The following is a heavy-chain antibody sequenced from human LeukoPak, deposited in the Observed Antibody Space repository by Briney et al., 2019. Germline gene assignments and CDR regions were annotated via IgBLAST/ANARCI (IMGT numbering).Heavy chain of an antibody. V-gene: IGHV1-2*02. CDR2: INPNSGGT. Sequence: ASVKVSCKASGYTFTSYDINWVRQAPGQGLEWMGWINPNSGGTNYAQKFQGRVTMTRDTSISTAYTELSRLRSDDTAVYYCARARIAVVDFDYWGQGTLVTVSS. CDR3: ARARIAVVDFDY. CDR1: GYTFTSYD. J-gene: IGHJ4*02. D-gene: IGHD6-19*01.